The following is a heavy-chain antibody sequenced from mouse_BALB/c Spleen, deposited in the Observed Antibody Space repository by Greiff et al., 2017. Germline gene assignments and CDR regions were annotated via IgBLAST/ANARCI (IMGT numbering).Heavy chain of an antibody. J-gene: IGHJ4*01. CDR3: ARGGSYGNYAMDY. Sequence: EVQLVESGGGLVKPGGSLKLSCAASGFTFSDYYMYWVRQTPEKRLEWVATISDGGSYTYYPDSVKGRFTISRDNAKNNLYLQMSSLKSEDTAMYYCARGGSYGNYAMDYWGQGTSVTVSS. V-gene: IGHV5-4*02. CDR1: GFTFSDYY. D-gene: IGHD1-1*01. CDR2: ISDGGSYT.